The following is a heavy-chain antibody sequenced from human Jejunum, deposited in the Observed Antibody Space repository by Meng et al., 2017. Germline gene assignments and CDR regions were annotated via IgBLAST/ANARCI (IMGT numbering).Heavy chain of an antibody. CDR3: VLMSKATTAGLDY. CDR1: GFTFSNYA. CDR2: ISANGGSP. D-gene: IGHD3-16*01. J-gene: IGHJ4*02. Sequence: GESLKISCAASGFTFSNYAMTWVRQAPQKGLEWVSDISANGGSPYSADSVKGRFSISRDNSKNTLYLQMISLRAEDTAVYYCVLMSKATTAGLDYWGQGTLVTVSS. V-gene: IGHV3-23*01.